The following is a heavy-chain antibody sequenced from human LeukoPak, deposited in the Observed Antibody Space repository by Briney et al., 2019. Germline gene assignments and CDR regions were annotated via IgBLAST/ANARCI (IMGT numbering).Heavy chain of an antibody. CDR3: AKEGTRSHSQWAFDS. CDR1: GFIFRNYG. CDR2: ISDGGTHL. Sequence: GGSLRLSCAGSGFIFRNYGMHWVRQAPGQGLEWVAVISDGGTHLYYADSVKGRFTISRDNSESTMYLQMNSLRVEDTAVYYCAKEGTRSHSQWAFDSWGQGTMVTVSS. J-gene: IGHJ3*01. V-gene: IGHV3-30*18. D-gene: IGHD6-19*01.